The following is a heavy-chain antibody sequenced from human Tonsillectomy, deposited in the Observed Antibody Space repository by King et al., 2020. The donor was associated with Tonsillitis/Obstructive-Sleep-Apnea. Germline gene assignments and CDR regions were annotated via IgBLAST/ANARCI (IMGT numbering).Heavy chain of an antibody. CDR3: ARGRDYFDSSGYYGYYFDY. V-gene: IGHV4-34*01. CDR2: INHSGST. Sequence: VQLQQWGAGLLKPSETLSLTCAVYGGSFSGYYWSWIRQPPGKGLEWIGEINHSGSTNYNPSLESRVTISVDTSKNQFSLRLTSVTAADTAVYYCARGRDYFDSSGYYGYYFDYWGQGTLVTVSS. CDR1: GGSFSGYY. J-gene: IGHJ4*02. D-gene: IGHD3-22*01.